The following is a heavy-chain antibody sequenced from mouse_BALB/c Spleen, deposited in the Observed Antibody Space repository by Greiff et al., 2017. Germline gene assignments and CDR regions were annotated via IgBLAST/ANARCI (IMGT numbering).Heavy chain of an antibody. CDR3: ARFYGSWYFDY. Sequence: EVQLVESGGGLVQPGGSLKLSCAASGFTFSSYTMSWVRQTPEKRLEWVAYISNGGGSTYYPDTVKGRFTISRDNAKNTLYLQMSSLKSEDTAMYYCARFYGSWYFDYWGQGTTRTVSS. J-gene: IGHJ2*01. CDR1: GFTFSSYT. V-gene: IGHV5-12-2*01. CDR2: ISNGGGST. D-gene: IGHD1-1*01.